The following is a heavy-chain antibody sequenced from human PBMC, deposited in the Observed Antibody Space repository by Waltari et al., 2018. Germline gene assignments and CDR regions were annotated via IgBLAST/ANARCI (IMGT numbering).Heavy chain of an antibody. Sequence: EVLLVESGGGLVKPGASLRLSCPASGFVFSAYSMNWFRQAPGKGLEWVASISRNSDYIHSTDSVKGRFTISRDNAKNLVYLQMNGLRAEDTAVYYCARADSGYQYYYYYYGMDVWGQGTTVTVSS. V-gene: IGHV3-21*06. CDR1: GFVFSAYS. CDR2: ISRNSDYI. CDR3: ARADSGYQYYYYYYGMDV. D-gene: IGHD6-25*01. J-gene: IGHJ6*02.